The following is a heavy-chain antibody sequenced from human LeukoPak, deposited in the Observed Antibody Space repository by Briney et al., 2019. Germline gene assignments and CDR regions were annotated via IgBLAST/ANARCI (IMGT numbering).Heavy chain of an antibody. J-gene: IGHJ4*02. CDR2: IHYSGRT. Sequence: PSETLSLTCPVSGGSISSSDHYWGWIRQPPEKGLEWIGSIHYSGRTSYNPSLKSRVTISIDASKNQFSLRLNSVTAADAAVCYCARRDSPSMFDYWGQGTLVTVSS. CDR1: GGSISSSDHY. CDR3: ARRDSPSMFDY. V-gene: IGHV4-39*01. D-gene: IGHD2-21*01.